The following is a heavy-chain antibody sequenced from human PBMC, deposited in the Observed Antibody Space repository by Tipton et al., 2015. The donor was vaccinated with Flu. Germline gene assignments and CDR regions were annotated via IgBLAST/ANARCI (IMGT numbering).Heavy chain of an antibody. CDR1: GGSISSYY. CDR3: ARDGDDDFWSGYRQADYYGMDV. V-gene: IGHV4-4*07. Sequence: TLSLTCTVSGGSISSYYWSWIRQPAGKGLERIGRIYTSGSTNYNPSLKSRVTMSVDTSKNQFSLKLSSVTAADTAVYYCARDGDDDFWSGYRQADYYGMDVWGQGTTVTVSS. J-gene: IGHJ6*02. CDR2: IYTSGST. D-gene: IGHD3-3*01.